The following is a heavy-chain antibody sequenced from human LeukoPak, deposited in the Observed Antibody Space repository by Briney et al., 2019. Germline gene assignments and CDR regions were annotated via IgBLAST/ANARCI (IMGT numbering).Heavy chain of an antibody. Sequence: SETLSLTCTVSGGSISSYYWSWIRQPAGKGLEWIGRLYTSGSTNYNPSLKSRVTMSVDTSKNQFSLKLSSVTAADTAVYYCARDKYYYDSSGSIRFDYWGQGTLVTASS. CDR1: GGSISSYY. CDR3: ARDKYYYDSSGSIRFDY. J-gene: IGHJ4*02. D-gene: IGHD3-22*01. CDR2: LYTSGST. V-gene: IGHV4-4*07.